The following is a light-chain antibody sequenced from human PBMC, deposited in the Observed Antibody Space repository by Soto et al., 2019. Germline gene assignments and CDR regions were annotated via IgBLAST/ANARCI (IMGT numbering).Light chain of an antibody. CDR1: QSISSY. CDR2: AAS. CDR3: QQSYSTLT. V-gene: IGKV1-39*01. Sequence: DIQMTQSPSSLSASVGDRVTITCRASQSISSYLNWYQQKPGKAPKLLIYAASSLQSGVPSRFSGSGSWTDFTLTISSLQPEDFATYYCQQSYSTLTFGPGTKVDSK. J-gene: IGKJ3*01.